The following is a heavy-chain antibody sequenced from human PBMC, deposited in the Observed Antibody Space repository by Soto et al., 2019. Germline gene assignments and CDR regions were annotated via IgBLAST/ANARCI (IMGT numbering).Heavy chain of an antibody. CDR3: ARDPSGSSGWYYFDY. CDR1: GFTVISNY. Sequence: PGGSLRLSCAASGFTVISNYMSWVRQAPGKGLEWVSVIYSGGSTYYADSVKGRFTISRDNSKNTLYLQMNSLRAEDTAVYYCARDPSGSSGWYYFDYWGQGTLVTVSS. D-gene: IGHD6-19*01. CDR2: IYSGGST. V-gene: IGHV3-66*01. J-gene: IGHJ4*02.